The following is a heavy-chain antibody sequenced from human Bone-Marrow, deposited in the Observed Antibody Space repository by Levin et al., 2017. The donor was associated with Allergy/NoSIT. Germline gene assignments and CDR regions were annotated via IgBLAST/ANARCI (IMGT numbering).Heavy chain of an antibody. D-gene: IGHD2-2*01. CDR3: ARGVPAAFPRWHDP. J-gene: IGHJ5*02. CDR1: GGSVNHGDFY. V-gene: IGHV4-30-4*01. CDR2: VSYSGST. Sequence: SETLSLTCTVSGGSVNHGDFYWTWIRQPPGKGLEWIGYVSYSGSTYYNPSLTSRLSISLNTSRKHFSLSLSSVTAADTAVYFCARGVPAAFPRWHDPWGQGVLVTVSS.